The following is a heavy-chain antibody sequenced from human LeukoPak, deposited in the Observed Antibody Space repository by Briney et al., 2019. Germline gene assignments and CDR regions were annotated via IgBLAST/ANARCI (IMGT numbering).Heavy chain of an antibody. CDR3: ATRYCSGGSCYAFDY. CDR2: IYSGGST. D-gene: IGHD2-15*01. Sequence: GGSLRLSCAASGFTVSSNYMSWVRQAPGRGLEWVSVIYSGGSTYYADSVKGRFTISRDNSKNTLFLQMNSLRAEDTAVYYCATRYCSGGSCYAFDYWGQGTLITVSS. V-gene: IGHV3-66*01. J-gene: IGHJ4*02. CDR1: GFTVSSNY.